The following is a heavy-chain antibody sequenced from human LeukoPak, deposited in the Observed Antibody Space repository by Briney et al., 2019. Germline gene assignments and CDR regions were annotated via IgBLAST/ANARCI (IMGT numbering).Heavy chain of an antibody. J-gene: IGHJ4*02. CDR1: GFTFISDS. Sequence: GGSLRLSCAASGFTFISDSMNCVRQAPGKGLEWVSSISSSSSYIYYADSVKGRFTISRDNAKNSLYLQMNSLRAEDTAVYYSARIVTSGYGQYYVDYWGQGTLVTVSS. V-gene: IGHV3-21*01. D-gene: IGHD2-15*01. CDR2: ISSSSSYI. CDR3: ARIVTSGYGQYYVDY.